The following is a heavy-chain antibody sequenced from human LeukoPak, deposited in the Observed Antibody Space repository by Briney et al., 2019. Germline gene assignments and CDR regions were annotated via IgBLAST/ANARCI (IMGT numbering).Heavy chain of an antibody. CDR3: ARDKGTGWTDFDY. CDR1: GFTFSSYS. CDR2: ISSNGGST. D-gene: IGHD6-19*01. J-gene: IGHJ4*02. V-gene: IGHV3-64*01. Sequence: GGSLRLSCAASGFTFSSYSMNWVRQAPGKGLEYVSAISSNGGSTYYANSVKGRFTISRDNSKNTLYLQMGSLRAEDMAVYYCARDKGTGWTDFDYWGQGTLVTVSS.